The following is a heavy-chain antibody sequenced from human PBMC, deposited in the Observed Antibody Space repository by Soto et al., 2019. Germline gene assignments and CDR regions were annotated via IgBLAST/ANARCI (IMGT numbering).Heavy chain of an antibody. CDR3: ARVRSPPIWCGEYVNWFDP. Sequence: SVKVSCKASGGSFSSYAISWVRQAPGQGLEWMGGIIPIFGTANYAQKFQGRVTITADESTSTAYMELSSLRSEDTAVYYCARVRSPPIWCGEYVNWFDPWGQGTRVTVSS. D-gene: IGHD3-10*01. J-gene: IGHJ5*02. CDR1: GGSFSSYA. CDR2: IIPIFGTA. V-gene: IGHV1-69*13.